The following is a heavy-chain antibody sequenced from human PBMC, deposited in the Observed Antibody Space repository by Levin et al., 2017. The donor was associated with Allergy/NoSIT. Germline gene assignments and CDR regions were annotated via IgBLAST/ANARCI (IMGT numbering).Heavy chain of an antibody. Sequence: GGSLRLSCAASGFTFSRFWMHWVRQVPGKGLVWVSRSNSAGSSTIYADSVKGRFTISRDNAKNTLYLQMNSLRAEDTAVYYCVKEHSSGIYAPLDYWGQGTLVTVSS. CDR2: SNSAGSST. J-gene: IGHJ4*02. V-gene: IGHV3-74*01. CDR1: GFTFSRFW. D-gene: IGHD3-22*01. CDR3: VKEHSSGIYAPLDY.